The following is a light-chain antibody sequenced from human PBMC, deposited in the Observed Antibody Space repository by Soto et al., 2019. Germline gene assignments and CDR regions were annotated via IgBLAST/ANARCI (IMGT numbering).Light chain of an antibody. CDR3: QSYDSSLSGRV. CDR1: SSNIGAGYG. CDR2: GNS. Sequence: QSVLAQPPSVSGAPGQRVTISCTGSSSNIGAGYGVHWYQQLPGTAPKLLIYGNSNRPSGVPDRFSGSKSGTSASLAITGLQAEDESDYLCQSYDSSLSGRVFGGGTQLTVL. V-gene: IGLV1-40*01. J-gene: IGLJ3*02.